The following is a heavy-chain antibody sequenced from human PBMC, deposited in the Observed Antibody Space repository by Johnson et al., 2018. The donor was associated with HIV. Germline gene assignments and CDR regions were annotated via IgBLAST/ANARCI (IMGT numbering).Heavy chain of an antibody. CDR2: IRYDGSNK. Sequence: QVQLVESGGGVVQTGGSLRLSCAASGFTFSRYGMHWVRQAPGKGLEWVAFIRYDGSNKYYADSVKGRVTISRDDSKNTLYLRLNSLRPEDSAVYYCAKDVSVVTPSGSFDIWGQGTRVTVSS. J-gene: IGHJ3*02. D-gene: IGHD4-23*01. CDR1: GFTFSRYG. CDR3: AKDVSVVTPSGSFDI. V-gene: IGHV3-30*02.